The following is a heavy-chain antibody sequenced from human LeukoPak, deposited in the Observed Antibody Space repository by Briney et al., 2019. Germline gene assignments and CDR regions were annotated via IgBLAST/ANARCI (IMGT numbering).Heavy chain of an antibody. D-gene: IGHD3-22*01. CDR3: ARCGAGDYDSSGYCDY. Sequence: GASVKVSCKASGYTFTDYYIHWVRQAPGQGLEWMGGIIPIFGTANYAQKFQGRVTITADESPKTAYMEMSSLSSDDTAVYYLARCGAGDYDSSGYCDYWGQGTLVTVSS. V-gene: IGHV1-69*13. J-gene: IGHJ4*02. CDR1: GYTFTDYY. CDR2: IIPIFGTA.